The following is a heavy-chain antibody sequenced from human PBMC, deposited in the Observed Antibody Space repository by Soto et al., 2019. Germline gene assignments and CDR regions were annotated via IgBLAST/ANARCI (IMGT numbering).Heavy chain of an antibody. Sequence: GSLRLSCAASGFTFTRHSMNWVRQAPGKGLEWVSCISGTGTFIYYSDSVKGRFTISRDDAETSLYLQMNSLTAEDTAVYYCARGSGTDTGDALDIWGPGTVVTVSS. CDR1: GFTFTRHS. V-gene: IGHV3-21*06. D-gene: IGHD2-21*02. CDR3: ARGSGTDTGDALDI. CDR2: ISGTGTFI. J-gene: IGHJ3*02.